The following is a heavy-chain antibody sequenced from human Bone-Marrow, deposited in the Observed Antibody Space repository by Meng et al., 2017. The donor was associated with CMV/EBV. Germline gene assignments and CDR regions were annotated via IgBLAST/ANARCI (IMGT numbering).Heavy chain of an antibody. Sequence: GESLKISCAASGFTFSSYWMSWVRQAPGKGLEWVSYISSSSSTIYYADSVKGRFTISRDNAKNSLYLQMNSLRAEDTAVYYCARDRDFWRADGMDVWGQGTTVTVSS. CDR3: ARDRDFWRADGMDV. J-gene: IGHJ6*02. CDR2: ISSSSSTI. D-gene: IGHD3-3*01. CDR1: GFTFSSYW. V-gene: IGHV3-48*04.